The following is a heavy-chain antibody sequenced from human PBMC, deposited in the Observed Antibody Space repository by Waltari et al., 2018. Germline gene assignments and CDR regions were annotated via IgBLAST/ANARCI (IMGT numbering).Heavy chain of an antibody. Sequence: QLQLQESGSGLVKPSQTLSLTCAVSGGSISSGGYSWSWIRQPPGQGLEWIGYIYHSGSTYYNPSLKSRVTISVDRSKNQFSLKLSSVTAADTAVYYCARASGGYYYDSSGYSHYYYYGMDVWGQGTTVTVSS. D-gene: IGHD3-22*01. V-gene: IGHV4-30-2*01. CDR2: IYHSGST. CDR1: GGSISSGGYS. J-gene: IGHJ6*02. CDR3: ARASGGYYYDSSGYSHYYYYGMDV.